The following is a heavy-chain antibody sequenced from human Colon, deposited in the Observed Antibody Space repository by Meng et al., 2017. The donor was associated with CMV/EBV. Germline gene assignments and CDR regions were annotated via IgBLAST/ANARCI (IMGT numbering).Heavy chain of an antibody. J-gene: IGHJ4*02. CDR2: IITISGTT. D-gene: IGHD2-21*02. CDR3: ARVICGGDCYLDY. Sequence: QVTLGEVGVEGKKPGSSVKVICKASKGTFTSYPISWVRQGPGQGFDWVGGIITISGTTDYEQKFQGRVTITADESTSTAYMKLSNLRSEDTAIYYCARVICGGDCYLDYWGRGTLVTVSS. CDR1: KGTFTSYP. V-gene: IGHV1-69*12.